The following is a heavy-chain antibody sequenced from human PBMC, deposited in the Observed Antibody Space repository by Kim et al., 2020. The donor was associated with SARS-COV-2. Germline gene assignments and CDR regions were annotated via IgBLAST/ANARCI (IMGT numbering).Heavy chain of an antibody. V-gene: IGHV3-33*01. D-gene: IGHD6-13*01. CDR3: ARDRGAAAGEGGLES. Sequence: GGSLRLSCAASGFIFSHYAMHWVRQAPGKGLEWVAVIWSDGRDQYYVDSVKGRFTISRDNSKNTLFLQMSSPRVEDTAIYYCARDRGAAAGEGGLESWG. CDR1: GFIFSHYA. J-gene: IGHJ5*01. CDR2: IWSDGRDQ.